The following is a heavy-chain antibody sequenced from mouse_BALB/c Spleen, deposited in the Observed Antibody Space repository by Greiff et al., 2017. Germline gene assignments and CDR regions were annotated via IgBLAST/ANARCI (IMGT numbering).Heavy chain of an antibody. V-gene: IGHV1-4*02. CDR2: INPSSGYT. Sequence: VQLKQSAAELARPGASVKMSCKASGYTFTSYTMHWVKQRPGQGLEWIGYINPSSGYTEYNQKFKDKTTLTADKSSSTAYMQLSSLTSEDSAVYYCARKDDGYFDYWGQGTTLTVSS. D-gene: IGHD2-3*01. J-gene: IGHJ2*01. CDR1: GYTFTSYT. CDR3: ARKDDGYFDY.